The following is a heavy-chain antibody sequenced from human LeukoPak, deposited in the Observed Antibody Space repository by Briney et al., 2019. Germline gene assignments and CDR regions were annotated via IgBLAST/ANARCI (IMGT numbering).Heavy chain of an antibody. J-gene: IGHJ6*02. Sequence: ASVKVSCKASGFTFTSSAMQWVRQARGQRLEWIGWIVVGSGNTNYAQKFQERVTITRDMSTSTAYMELSSLRSEDTAVYYCAALGPLAYYYGMDVWGQGTTVTVSS. CDR1: GFTFTSSA. CDR3: AALGPLAYYYGMDV. V-gene: IGHV1-58*02. CDR2: IVVGSGNT.